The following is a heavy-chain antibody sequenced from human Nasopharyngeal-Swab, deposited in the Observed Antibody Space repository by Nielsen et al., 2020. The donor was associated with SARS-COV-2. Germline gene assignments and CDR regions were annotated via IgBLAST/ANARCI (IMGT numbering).Heavy chain of an antibody. J-gene: IGHJ4*02. CDR2: INAGNGNT. CDR1: GYTFTSYA. V-gene: IGHV1-3*01. Sequence: ASVKVSCKASGYTFTSYAMHWVRQAPGQRLEWMGWINAGNGNTKYSQKFQGRVTITRDTSASTAYMELSSLRSEDTAVYYCARVWLAAAGRFDYWGQGTLVTVSS. D-gene: IGHD6-13*01. CDR3: ARVWLAAAGRFDY.